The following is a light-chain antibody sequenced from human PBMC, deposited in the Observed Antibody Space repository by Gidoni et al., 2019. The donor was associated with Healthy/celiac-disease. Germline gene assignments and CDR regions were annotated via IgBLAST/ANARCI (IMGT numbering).Light chain of an antibody. J-gene: IGKJ4*01. CDR2: DAS. CDR3: QQRSNWPPSLT. Sequence: EIVLTQSPATLSLSPGERATLSCRASQSVSSYLAWYQQKPGQAPRLLIYDASNRATGIPARCRGSGSGTEFTLTISSLEPEDFAVYYCQQRSNWPPSLTFGGGTKVEIK. CDR1: QSVSSY. V-gene: IGKV3-11*01.